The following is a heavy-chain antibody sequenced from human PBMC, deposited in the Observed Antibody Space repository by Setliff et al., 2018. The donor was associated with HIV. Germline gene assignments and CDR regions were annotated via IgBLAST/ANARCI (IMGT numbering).Heavy chain of an antibody. J-gene: IGHJ4*02. CDR1: GFTFSSYS. Sequence: PGGSLRLSCAASGFTFSSYSMNWVRQAPGKGLEWVSYISSSSSTIYYADSVKGRFTISRDNAKNSVYLQMNSLRVEDTAMYYCTKDHLSGWASDCWGQGTLVTVSS. V-gene: IGHV3-48*04. D-gene: IGHD6-19*01. CDR3: TKDHLSGWASDC. CDR2: ISSSSSTI.